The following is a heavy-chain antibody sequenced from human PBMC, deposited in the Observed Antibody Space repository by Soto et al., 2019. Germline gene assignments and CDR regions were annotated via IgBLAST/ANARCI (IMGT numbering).Heavy chain of an antibody. D-gene: IGHD5-12*01. Sequence: SETLSLTCAVSGYSISSSNWWGWIRQPPGRGLEWIGFVYYTGSANYNPSLKSRVTISVDTSKNQFSLKLTSVTAADTAIYYCARRIVSTETFDYWGQGALVTVPQ. CDR3: ARRIVSTETFDY. V-gene: IGHV4-28*01. J-gene: IGHJ4*02. CDR1: GYSISSSNW. CDR2: VYYTGSA.